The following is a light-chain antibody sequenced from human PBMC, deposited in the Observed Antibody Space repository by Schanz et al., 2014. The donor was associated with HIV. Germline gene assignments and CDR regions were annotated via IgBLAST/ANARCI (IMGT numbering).Light chain of an antibody. J-gene: IGLJ3*02. CDR1: NSNIGTNT. CDR2: SDD. Sequence: QSVLTQAPSASGTPEQRVTISCSGGNSNIGTNTVNWYQQLPGAAPKLLMYSDDERPSGVPDRFSGSRSGLSASLAISGLQSEDEAEYYCATWDDRLNALLFGGGTKLTVL. CDR3: ATWDDRLNALL. V-gene: IGLV1-44*01.